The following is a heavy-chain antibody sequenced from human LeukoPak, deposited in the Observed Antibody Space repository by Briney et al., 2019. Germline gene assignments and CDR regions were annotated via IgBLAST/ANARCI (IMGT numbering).Heavy chain of an antibody. J-gene: IGHJ3*02. CDR1: GYTFTSYY. CDR2: INPSGGST. V-gene: IGHV1-46*01. CDR3: ARWMYGSGSPDDAFDI. Sequence: GASVKVSCKASGYTFTSYYMHWVRQAPGQGLEWMGIINPSGGSTSYAHKFQGRVTMTRDTSTSTVYMELSSLRSEDTAVYYCARWMYGSGSPDDAFDIWGQGTMVTVSS. D-gene: IGHD3-10*01.